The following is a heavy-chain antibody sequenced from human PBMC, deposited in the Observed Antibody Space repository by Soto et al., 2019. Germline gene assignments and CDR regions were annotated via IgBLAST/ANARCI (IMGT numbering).Heavy chain of an antibody. J-gene: IGHJ3*02. CDR2: IYSGGST. CDR1: GFTVSSNY. V-gene: IGHV3-66*01. Sequence: GGSLRLSCAASGFTVSSNYMSWVRQAPGKGLEWVSVIYSGGSTYYADSVKGRFTISRDNSKNTLYLQMNSLRAEDTAVYYCARDHVVVAAIGFDAFDIWGQGTMVTVSS. D-gene: IGHD2-15*01. CDR3: ARDHVVVAAIGFDAFDI.